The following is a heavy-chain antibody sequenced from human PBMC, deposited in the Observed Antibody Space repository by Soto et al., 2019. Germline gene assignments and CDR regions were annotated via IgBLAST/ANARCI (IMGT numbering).Heavy chain of an antibody. V-gene: IGHV3-48*01. CDR1: GFTFSSYS. J-gene: IGHJ6*03. D-gene: IGHD4-4*01. CDR2: ISSSSSTI. Sequence: EVQLVESGGGLVQPGGSLRLSCAASGFTFSSYSMNWVRQAPGKGLEWVSYISSSSSTIYYADSVKGRFTISRDNAKNSLYLQMNSLRAEDTAVYYCASTDYSNSQGYYYYYMDVWGKGTTVTVSS. CDR3: ASTDYSNSQGYYYYYMDV.